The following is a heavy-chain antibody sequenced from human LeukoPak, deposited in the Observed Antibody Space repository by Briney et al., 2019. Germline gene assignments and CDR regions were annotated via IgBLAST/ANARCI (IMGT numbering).Heavy chain of an antibody. J-gene: IGHJ4*02. D-gene: IGHD5-18*01. V-gene: IGHV3-23*01. CDR1: GFTFSSYA. CDR2: ISGSGGST. Sequence: GGSLRLSSATSGFTFSSYAMSWVRQAPGKGLEWVSAISGSGGSTYYADSVKGRFTISRDNSKNTLYLQMNSLRAEDTAVYYCAKGLAQLWFYWGQGTLVTVSS. CDR3: AKGLAQLWFY.